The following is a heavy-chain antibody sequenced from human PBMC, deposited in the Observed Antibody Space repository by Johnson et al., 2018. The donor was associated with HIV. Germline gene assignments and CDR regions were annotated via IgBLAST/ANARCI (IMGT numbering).Heavy chain of an antibody. CDR1: AFTFSRYA. D-gene: IGHD3-22*01. V-gene: IGHV3-30-3*01. J-gene: IGHJ3*02. CDR2: ISYDGSNK. Sequence: QVQVLESGGGVVQPGRSLRLSCAASAFTFSRYAMHWVRQAPGKGLEWLAVISYDGSNKYYADSVKGRFTISRDNSKNTLYLQMNSLRADDTAVYYCAKTYYYDSSGSRAFDIWGQGTMVTVSS. CDR3: AKTYYYDSSGSRAFDI.